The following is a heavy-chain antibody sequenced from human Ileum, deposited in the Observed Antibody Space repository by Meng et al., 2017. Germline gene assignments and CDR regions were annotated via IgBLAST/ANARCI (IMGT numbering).Heavy chain of an antibody. V-gene: IGHV4-34*01. D-gene: IGHD5-18*01. CDR3: AGYLNTYGLDH. J-gene: IGHJ4*02. Sequence: SETLSLTCGVSGGSFSGYYWSWIRQSPGQGLEWIGEITDSGRTNYNPSLESRASISVDTSKHQFSLKLDFLTAADTAVYFCAGYLNTYGLDHRGQGTPVTVSS. CDR2: ITDSGRT. CDR1: GGSFSGYY.